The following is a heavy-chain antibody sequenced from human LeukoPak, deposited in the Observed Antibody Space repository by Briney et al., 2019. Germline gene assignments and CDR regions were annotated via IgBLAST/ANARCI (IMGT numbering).Heavy chain of an antibody. CDR3: AKGYDRGKRLFDY. CDR1: GFTFSSYA. V-gene: IGHV3-23*01. J-gene: IGHJ4*02. Sequence: PGGSLRLSCAASGFTFSSYAMSWVRQAPGKGLECVSGISGSGGSTSYADSVKGRFTISRDNSKNTLYLQLNSLRAEDTAVYYCAKGYDRGKRLFDYWGQGTLVTVSS. D-gene: IGHD5-12*01. CDR2: ISGSGGST.